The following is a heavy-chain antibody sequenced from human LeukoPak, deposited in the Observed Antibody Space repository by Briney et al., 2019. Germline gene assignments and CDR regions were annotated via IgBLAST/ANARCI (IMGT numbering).Heavy chain of an antibody. D-gene: IGHD3-10*01. CDR2: INPSGGST. CDR3: ARDRHGSGTYNYYGMDV. J-gene: IGHJ6*02. V-gene: IGHV1-46*01. Sequence: ASVKVSCKASGYTFTSYDINWVRQAPGQGLEWMGIINPSGGSTTYAQKFQGRVAITRDTSTGTVYMEVSSLRSEDTAVYYCARDRHGSGTYNYYGMDVWGQGTTVTVSS. CDR1: GYTFTSYD.